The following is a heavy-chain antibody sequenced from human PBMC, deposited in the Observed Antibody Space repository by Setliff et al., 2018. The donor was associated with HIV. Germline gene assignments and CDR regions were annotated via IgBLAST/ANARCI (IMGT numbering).Heavy chain of an antibody. J-gene: IGHJ4*02. V-gene: IGHV3-30-3*02. Sequence: SCKASGYTFSTDAIHWVRQAPGKGLEWVALISDDGGNEDYADSVKGRFTISRDNSKNTLYLQMNSLRAEDTAVYYCAKGDDYVWGSYRHGSYYFDYWGQGTLVTAPQ. CDR2: ISDDGGNE. CDR1: GYTFSTDA. CDR3: AKGDDYVWGSYRHGSYYFDY. D-gene: IGHD3-16*02.